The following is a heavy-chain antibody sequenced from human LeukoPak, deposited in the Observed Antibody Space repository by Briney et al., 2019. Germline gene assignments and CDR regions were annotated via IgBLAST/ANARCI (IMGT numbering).Heavy chain of an antibody. Sequence: PSETLSLTCAVYGGSFSNYYWSGIRQPPGKGREWIGEIKDSGETNYNPSLMSRVTVSVDTSKNQFSLKLTSVTATDTAVYYCARRWKYGRHYYIDVWGNGAMVSVSS. CDR2: IKDSGET. V-gene: IGHV4-34*01. J-gene: IGHJ6*03. D-gene: IGHD1-7*01. CDR1: GGSFSNYY. CDR3: ARRWKYGRHYYIDV.